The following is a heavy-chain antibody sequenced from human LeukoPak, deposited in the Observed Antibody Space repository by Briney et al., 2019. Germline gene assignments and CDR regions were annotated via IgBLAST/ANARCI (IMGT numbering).Heavy chain of an antibody. J-gene: IGHJ6*02. Sequence: SETLSLTCTVSGGSISSYYWSWIRQPAGKGLEWIGRIYTSGSTNYNPSLKSRVTMSVDTSKNQFSLKLSSVTAADTAVYYCARVGEYCSSSSCYGYYYGMDVWGQGTTVTVSS. CDR2: IYTSGST. CDR1: GGSISSYY. CDR3: ARVGEYCSSSSCYGYYYGMDV. V-gene: IGHV4-4*07. D-gene: IGHD2-2*01.